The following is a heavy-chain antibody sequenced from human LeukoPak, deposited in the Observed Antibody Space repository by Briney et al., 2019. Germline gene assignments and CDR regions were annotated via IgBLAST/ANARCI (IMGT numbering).Heavy chain of an antibody. CDR1: GFTFSTYY. CDR3: ARVYCGGDCPFFAK. D-gene: IGHD2-21*02. Sequence: GSLRLSCSASGFTFSTYYMSWVRQAPGTGLEWVANIKQDGSEKYYVDSVKGRFTISRDNAKNSLYLQMNSLRAEDTAVYYCARVYCGGDCPFFAKWGQGTLVTVSS. J-gene: IGHJ4*02. V-gene: IGHV3-7*01. CDR2: IKQDGSEK.